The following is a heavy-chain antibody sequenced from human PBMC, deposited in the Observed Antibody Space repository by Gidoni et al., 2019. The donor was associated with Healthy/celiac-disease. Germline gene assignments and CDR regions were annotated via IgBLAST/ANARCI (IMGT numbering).Heavy chain of an antibody. CDR2: ISSSGSTI. J-gene: IGHJ3*02. CDR3: ARALVAARPGAFDI. Sequence: EVQLLESGGGLVQPGGSLRLSCAASAFTFRSYEMHWVRPAPGKGLEWVSYISSSGSTIYYADSVKGRFTISRDNAKNSLYLQMNSLRAEDTAVYYCARALVAARPGAFDIWGQGTMVTVSS. V-gene: IGHV3-48*03. D-gene: IGHD6-6*01. CDR1: AFTFRSYE.